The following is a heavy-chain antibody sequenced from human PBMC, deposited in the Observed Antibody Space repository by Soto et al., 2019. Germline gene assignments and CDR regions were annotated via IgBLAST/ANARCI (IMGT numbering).Heavy chain of an antibody. CDR3: ASTNGYSNGFDY. J-gene: IGHJ4*02. CDR1: GYTFTSYN. D-gene: IGHD5-18*01. Sequence: QVQLVQSGAEVKKPGASVKVSCKASGYTFTSYNIDWVRQATGQGLEWMGWMNPNNGETSYAQEFQGRVTMTRDTSRSTAYMEVSSLRAEDTAVYYCASTNGYSNGFDYWGQGTLVTVSS. CDR2: MNPNNGET. V-gene: IGHV1-8*01.